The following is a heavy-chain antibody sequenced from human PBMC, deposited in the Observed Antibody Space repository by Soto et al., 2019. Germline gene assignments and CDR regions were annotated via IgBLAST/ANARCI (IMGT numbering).Heavy chain of an antibody. J-gene: IGHJ3*02. CDR3: ARTQGAIYCSGGDCYSVASVRTFDI. CDR2: INHIGST. D-gene: IGHD2-15*01. CDR1: GGSFSGYY. Sequence: QVQLQQWGAGLLKPSETLTLTCAVYGGSFSGYYWSWIRQPPGQGLEWIGEINHIGSTNNNPSLKSRVTTSVDTSKQQFSLKLSSVTAADTAVYYCARTQGAIYCSGGDCYSVASVRTFDIWGQGTMVTVSS. V-gene: IGHV4-34*01.